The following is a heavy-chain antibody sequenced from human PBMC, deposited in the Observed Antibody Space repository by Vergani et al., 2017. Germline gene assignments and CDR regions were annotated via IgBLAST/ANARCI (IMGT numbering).Heavy chain of an antibody. CDR3: ARHAGYSSSFIWYY. CDR1: GYSISSGYY. J-gene: IGHJ4*02. CDR2: IYHSGST. Sequence: QVQLQESGPGLVKPSETLSLTCAVPGYSISSGYYWGWIRQPPGKGLEWIGCIYHSGSTYYNPPLKSRVTISVDTSKNQFSLKLSSVSAADTAVYYCARHAGYSSSFIWYYWGQGTLVTVSS. D-gene: IGHD6-13*01. V-gene: IGHV4-38-2*01.